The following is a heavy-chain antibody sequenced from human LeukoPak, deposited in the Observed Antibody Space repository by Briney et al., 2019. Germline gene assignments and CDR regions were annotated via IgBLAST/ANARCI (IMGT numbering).Heavy chain of an antibody. CDR1: GGSFSGYY. Sequence: SETLSLTCAVHGGSFSGYYCSWIRQPPGKGLEWIGEIIHSGSTNYNPSLKSRVTISVATSKNHFSLKLSSVTAADTAVYYCARHSFYVDIALDYWGQGTLVTASS. J-gene: IGHJ4*02. D-gene: IGHD5-12*01. CDR2: IIHSGST. CDR3: ARHSFYVDIALDY. V-gene: IGHV4-34*12.